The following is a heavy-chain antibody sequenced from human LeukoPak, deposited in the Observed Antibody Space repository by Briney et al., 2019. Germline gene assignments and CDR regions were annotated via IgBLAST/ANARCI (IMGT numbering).Heavy chain of an antibody. CDR1: GYTFISYD. D-gene: IGHD3-9*01. CDR2: MYPNSGNT. J-gene: IGHJ6*02. V-gene: IGHV1-8*01. Sequence: ASVNVSCKASGYTFISYDINWVRQATGQGLEWMGWMYPNSGNTGYVQKFQGRVTMTRDTSISTAYMELSRLRSDDTAVYYCARFYDILTGYYYYYGMDVWGQGTTVTVSS. CDR3: ARFYDILTGYYYYYGMDV.